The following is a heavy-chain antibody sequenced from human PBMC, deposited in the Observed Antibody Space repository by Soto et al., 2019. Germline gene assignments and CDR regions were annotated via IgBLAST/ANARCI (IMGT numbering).Heavy chain of an antibody. Sequence: GGPLRLPCAASGFAVSDNYMRWVRQAPGKGLEWVSFIYSDGSTYYADSVKGRFTISRDNSENTVSLQMSSLRVDDTALYYCGREWRNYFDSWGRGTLVTVSS. CDR3: GREWRNYFDS. J-gene: IGHJ4*02. CDR2: IYSDGST. V-gene: IGHV3-66*01. CDR1: GFAVSDNY. D-gene: IGHD3-3*01.